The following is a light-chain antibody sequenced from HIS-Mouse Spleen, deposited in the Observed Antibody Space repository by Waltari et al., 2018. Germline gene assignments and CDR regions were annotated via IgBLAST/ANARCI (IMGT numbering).Light chain of an antibody. J-gene: IGLJ2*01. V-gene: IGLV2-23*03. CDR3: CSYAGSSTFVVV. CDR2: EGS. CDR1: SSDVGSYNL. Sequence: QSALTQPASVSGSPGQSIPISCTGTSSDVGSYNLVPWYQQHPGKAPKLMIYEGSKRPSGVSNRFSGSKSGNTASLTISGLQAEDEADYYCCSYAGSSTFVVVFGGGTKLTVL.